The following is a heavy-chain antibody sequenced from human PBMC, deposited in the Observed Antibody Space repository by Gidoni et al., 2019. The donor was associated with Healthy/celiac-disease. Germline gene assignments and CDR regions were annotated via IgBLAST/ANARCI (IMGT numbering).Heavy chain of an antibody. CDR2: INHSGST. J-gene: IGHJ6*02. D-gene: IGHD3-22*01. CDR1: GGSFSGYY. Sequence: QVQLQQWGAGLLKPSETLSLTCAVYGGSFSGYYWSWIRQPPGKGLEWIGEINHSGSTNYNPSLKSRVTISVDTSKNQFSLKLSSVTAADTAVYYCARGRYYDSRGYYYYYGMDVWGQGTTVTVSS. V-gene: IGHV4-34*01. CDR3: ARGRYYDSRGYYYYYGMDV.